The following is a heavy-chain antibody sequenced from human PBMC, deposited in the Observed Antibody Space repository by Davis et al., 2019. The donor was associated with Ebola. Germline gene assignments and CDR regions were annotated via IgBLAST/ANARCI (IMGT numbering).Heavy chain of an antibody. D-gene: IGHD6-13*01. CDR3: ARVEYSSSSFDY. CDR1: GGSFSGYY. CDR2: INHSGST. V-gene: IGHV4-34*01. Sequence: SETLSLTCTVSGGSFSGYYWSWIRQPPGKGLEWIGEINHSGSTNYNPSLKSRVTISVDTSKNQFSLKLSSVTAADTAVYYCARVEYSSSSFDYWGQGTLVTVSS. J-gene: IGHJ4*02.